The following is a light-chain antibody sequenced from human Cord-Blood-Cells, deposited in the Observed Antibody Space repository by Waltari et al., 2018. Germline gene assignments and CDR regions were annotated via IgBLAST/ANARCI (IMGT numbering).Light chain of an antibody. CDR3: QQYYSTPSYT. Sequence: DIVMTQSPDSLAVSLGEGATINCTSSQSVLYSSNNKNYLAWYQQKPGQPPKLLIYWASTRESGVPDRFSGSGSGTDFTLTISSLQAEDVAVYYCQQYYSTPSYTFGQGTKLEIK. V-gene: IGKV4-1*01. CDR1: QSVLYSSNNKNY. J-gene: IGKJ2*01. CDR2: WAS.